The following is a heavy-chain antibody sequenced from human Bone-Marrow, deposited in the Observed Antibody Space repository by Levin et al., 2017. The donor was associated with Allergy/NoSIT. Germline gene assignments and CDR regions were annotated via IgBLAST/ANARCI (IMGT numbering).Heavy chain of an antibody. CDR1: GFTFSRYG. V-gene: IGHV3-23*01. Sequence: GGSLRLSCAASGFTFSRYGMSWVRQAPGKGLEWVSALSGSGGSTYYADSVKGRFTVSRDNSKNTLFLQMNSLRAEATAVYYCAKGRGWYGDAFDTWGQGTLVTVSS. CDR3: AKGRGWYGDAFDT. D-gene: IGHD6-19*01. J-gene: IGHJ3*02. CDR2: LSGSGGST.